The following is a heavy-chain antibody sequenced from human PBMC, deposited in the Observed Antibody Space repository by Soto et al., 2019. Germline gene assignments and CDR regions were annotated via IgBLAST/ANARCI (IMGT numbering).Heavy chain of an antibody. V-gene: IGHV1-18*04. CDR1: GYTFTTFG. J-gene: IGHJ5*02. CDR3: ARDRVAARPGWFDP. Sequence: QVQLVQSGPEVKKPGASVKVSCKASGYTFTTFGINWVRQAPGEGLEWLGWISVYSGNTNYAQRLQGRITMTTDTSTSTVYMELRSLRSDDTAVYYCARDRVAARPGWFDPWGQGTLVTVSS. D-gene: IGHD6-6*01. CDR2: ISVYSGNT.